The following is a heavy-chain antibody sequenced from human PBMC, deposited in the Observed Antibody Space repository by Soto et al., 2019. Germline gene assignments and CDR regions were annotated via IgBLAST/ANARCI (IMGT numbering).Heavy chain of an antibody. D-gene: IGHD3-10*01. CDR2: ISGSGGST. J-gene: IGHJ4*02. V-gene: IGHV3-23*01. CDR3: AKRARFGELLSPDYFDY. Sequence: EGSLRLSCAASGFTFSSYAMSWVRQAPGKGLEWVSAISGSGGSTYYADSVKGRFTISRDNSKNTLYLQMNSLRAEDTAVYYCAKRARFGELLSPDYFDYWGQGTLVTVSS. CDR1: GFTFSSYA.